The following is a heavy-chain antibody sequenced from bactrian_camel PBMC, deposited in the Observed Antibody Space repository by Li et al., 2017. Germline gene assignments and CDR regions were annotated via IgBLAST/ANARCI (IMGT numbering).Heavy chain of an antibody. CDR1: GDTIGRYC. D-gene: IGHD6*01. J-gene: IGHJ4*01. CDR3: AADGGACTWYAFSAFPVYEYNY. V-gene: IGHV3S28*01. CDR2: IYPANDDT. Sequence: ESGGGSVQVGGSLRLSCVASGDTIGRYCMGWFRQVPGKEREGIAAIYPANDDTYYVDSVRGRFTISQDGAKNILYLQMNSLKPEDTAMYFCAADGGACTWYAFSAFPVYEYNYWGQGTQVTVS.